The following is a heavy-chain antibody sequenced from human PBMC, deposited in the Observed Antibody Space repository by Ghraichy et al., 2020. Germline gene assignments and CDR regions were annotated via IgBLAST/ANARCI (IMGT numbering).Heavy chain of an antibody. Sequence: SETLSLTCAVYGGSFSGYYWSWIRQPPGKGLEWIGEINHSGSTNYNPSLKSRVTISVDTSKNQFSLKLSSVTAADTAVYYCARADYSNYGRYYYGMDVWGQGTTVTVSS. CDR3: ARADYSNYGRYYYGMDV. V-gene: IGHV4-34*01. J-gene: IGHJ6*02. CDR1: GGSFSGYY. CDR2: INHSGST. D-gene: IGHD4-11*01.